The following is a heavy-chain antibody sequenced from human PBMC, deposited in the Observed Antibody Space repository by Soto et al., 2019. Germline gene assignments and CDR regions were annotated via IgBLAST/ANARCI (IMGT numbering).Heavy chain of an antibody. V-gene: IGHV4-39*01. D-gene: IGHD3-22*01. CDR3: ARAGARGSGYYRWFYS. CDR1: GGSISSSSYY. J-gene: IGHJ5*01. Sequence: SETLSLTCTVSGGSISSSSYYWVWILQPPGKGLEWIGSTYYSGSTYYNPSLKSRVTISVDTSKSQISLKLTSVTAADTSMYYCARAGARGSGYYRWFYSWGQGTLVTVSS. CDR2: TYYSGST.